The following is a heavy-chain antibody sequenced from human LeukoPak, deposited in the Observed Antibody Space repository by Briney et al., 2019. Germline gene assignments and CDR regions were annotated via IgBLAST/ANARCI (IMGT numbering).Heavy chain of an antibody. CDR2: ISSSGSTI. CDR1: GFTFSDYY. V-gene: IGHV3-11*04. Sequence: GGSLRLSCAASGFTFSDYYMSWIRQAPGKGLEWVSYISSSGSTIYYADSVKGRFTISRDNAKNSLYLQINSLRAEDTAVYYCARDSDDDYGDSFDYWGQGTLVTVSS. D-gene: IGHD4-17*01. CDR3: ARDSDDDYGDSFDY. J-gene: IGHJ4*02.